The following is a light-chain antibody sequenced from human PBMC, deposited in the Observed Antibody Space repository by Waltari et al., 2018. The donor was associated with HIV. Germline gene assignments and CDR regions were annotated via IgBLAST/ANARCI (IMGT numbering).Light chain of an antibody. V-gene: IGLV2-14*03. Sequence: QSALTQPASVSGSPGQSITIPCTGTSSDVGGYNYVSWYQRQPGKAPKLMIYDVNNRPSGVSNRFSGSKSGNTASLTISGLQAEDEADYYCSSYTSSSTRVFGGGTKVTVL. CDR3: SSYTSSSTRV. CDR2: DVN. J-gene: IGLJ3*02. CDR1: SSDVGGYNY.